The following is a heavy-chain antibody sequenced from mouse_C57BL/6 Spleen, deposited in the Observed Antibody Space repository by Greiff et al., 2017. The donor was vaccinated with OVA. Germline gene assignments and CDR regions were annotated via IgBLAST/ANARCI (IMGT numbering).Heavy chain of an antibody. J-gene: IGHJ2*01. CDR1: GFSLSTFGMG. D-gene: IGHD3-2*02. Sequence: QVTLKVSGPGILQPSQTLSLTCSFSGFSLSTFGMGVGWIRQPSGKGLEWLAHIWWDDDKYYNPALKSRLTISKDTSKNQVFLKIANVDTADTATYYCARIETAQATRGYYFDYWGQGTTLTVSS. CDR2: IWWDDDK. CDR3: ARIETAQATRGYYFDY. V-gene: IGHV8-8*01.